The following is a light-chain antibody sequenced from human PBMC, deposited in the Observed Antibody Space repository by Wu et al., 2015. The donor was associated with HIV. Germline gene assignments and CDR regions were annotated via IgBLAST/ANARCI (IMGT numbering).Light chain of an antibody. Sequence: DIEMTQSPSSLSAYVGDRITITCRASQDIETFLNWYQHKPGKAPDLLIRGASSLETGVPLRFSGSGSGTHFTLSISSLQAEDVATYYCQQSFSLYTFGQGTKLEI. CDR2: GAS. CDR3: QQSFSLYT. CDR1: QDIETF. V-gene: IGKV1-39*01. J-gene: IGKJ2*01.